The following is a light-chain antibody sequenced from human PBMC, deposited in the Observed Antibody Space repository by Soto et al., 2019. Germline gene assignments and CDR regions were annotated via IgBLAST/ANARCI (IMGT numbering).Light chain of an antibody. V-gene: IGLV1-40*01. CDR3: QSYDSSLSGSGV. CDR2: GNS. CDR1: SSNIGAGYD. J-gene: IGLJ3*02. Sequence: QSVLTQPPSVSGAPGQRVTISCTGSSSNIGAGYDVHWYQQLPGTAPKLLIYGNSNRPSGVPDRFSGSKFGTSASLAITGLQAEDEADYYCQSYDSSLSGSGVFGGGTKLTVL.